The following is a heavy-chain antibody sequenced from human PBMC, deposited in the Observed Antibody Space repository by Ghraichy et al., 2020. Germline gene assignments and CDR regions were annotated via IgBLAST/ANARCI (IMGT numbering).Heavy chain of an antibody. V-gene: IGHV3-48*02. CDR2: INRDSGAV. J-gene: IGHJ4*02. Sequence: GGSLRLSCAASGFMFDLYSINWVRQAPGKGLEWLSYINRDSGAVHYADSVKGRFTVSRDNAKNSVYLQINGLRDEDTAVYYCARGAPRLDYWGQGTLVTVSS. CDR1: GFMFDLYS. CDR3: ARGAPRLDY.